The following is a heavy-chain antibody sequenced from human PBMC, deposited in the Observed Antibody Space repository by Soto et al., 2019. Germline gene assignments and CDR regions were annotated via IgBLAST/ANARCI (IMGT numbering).Heavy chain of an antibody. CDR1: GGTFSSYA. CDR3: AGGYYDSSGYFDY. D-gene: IGHD3-22*01. J-gene: IGHJ4*02. Sequence: GASVKVSCKASGGTFSSYAISWVRQAPGQGLEWMGGIIPIFGTANYAQKFQGRVTITADKSTSTAYMELSSLRSEDTAVYYCAGGYYDSSGYFDYWGQETLVTVSS. V-gene: IGHV1-69*06. CDR2: IIPIFGTA.